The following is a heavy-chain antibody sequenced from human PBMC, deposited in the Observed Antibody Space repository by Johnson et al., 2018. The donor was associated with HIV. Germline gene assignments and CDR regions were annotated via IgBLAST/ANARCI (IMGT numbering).Heavy chain of an antibody. V-gene: IGHV3-30-3*02. CDR2: ISYDGSNK. CDR3: AQEGPLTVTTVMDACDI. CDR1: GFTFSSYA. J-gene: IGHJ3*02. Sequence: QVQLVESGGGLVQPGGSLRLSCAASGFTFSSYAMHWVRQAPGKGLEWVAVISYDGSNKYYADSVKGRFTISRDNSKNTLYLQMNSLRAEDTAVYYCAQEGPLTVTTVMDACDIWGQGTMVTVSS. D-gene: IGHD4-17*01.